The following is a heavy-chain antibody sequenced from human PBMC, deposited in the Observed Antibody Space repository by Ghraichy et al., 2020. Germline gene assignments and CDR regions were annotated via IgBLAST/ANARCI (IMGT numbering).Heavy chain of an antibody. CDR1: GFSFSDYA. CDR2: ISGRGGSI. J-gene: IGHJ4*02. CDR3: AKTDRVGERGYFDY. D-gene: IGHD5-12*01. V-gene: IGHV3-23*01. Sequence: GGSLRLSCAASGFSFSDYAMNWVRQAPGKGLEWVSGISGRGGSIYHADSVKGRFTISRDNSKNTLYLQMNSLRAEDTAVYYCAKTDRVGERGYFDYWGQGTLVTVSS.